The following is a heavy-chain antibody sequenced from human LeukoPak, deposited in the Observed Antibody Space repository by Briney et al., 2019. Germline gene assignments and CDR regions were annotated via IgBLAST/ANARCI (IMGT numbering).Heavy chain of an antibody. CDR3: ARLNLSRYYFDY. Sequence: SETLSLTCTVSGGSISSSSYYWGWIRQPPGKGLEWIGSIYYSGSTYYNPSLKSRVTIFVDTSKNQFSLKLSSVTAADTAVYYCARLNLSRYYFDYWGQGTLVTVSS. CDR2: IYYSGST. CDR1: GGSISSSSYY. J-gene: IGHJ4*02. V-gene: IGHV4-39*01.